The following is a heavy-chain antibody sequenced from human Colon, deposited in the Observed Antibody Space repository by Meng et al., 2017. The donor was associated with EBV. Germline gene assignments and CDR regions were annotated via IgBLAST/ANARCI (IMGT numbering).Heavy chain of an antibody. V-gene: IGHV4-30-4*01. Sequence: QRQLQESCPGRVQPSRPLSPTCTVAGGSISCGDYFWSWIRQPPGKGLELIGHIYYCGSTSYHPYLKSRVTLSVDTSNNQFSLKLSSVTSADTAVYYCARVGWRQWSFDLWGRGTLVTVSS. CDR2: IYYCGST. CDR1: GGSISCGDYF. CDR3: ARVGWRQWSFDL. J-gene: IGHJ2*01. D-gene: IGHD5-18*01.